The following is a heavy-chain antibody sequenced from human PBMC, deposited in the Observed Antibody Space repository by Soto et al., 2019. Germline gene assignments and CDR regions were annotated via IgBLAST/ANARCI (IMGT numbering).Heavy chain of an antibody. Sequence: QLQLQESGSGLVKPSQPLSLTCAVSGGSISSGGYSWSWIRQPPGKGLEWVGYIYHSGSTYYNPSLKGRVTISVDRSKNQCSLKLSSVTAADTAVYYFARGGSTFADNWFDPWGQGTLVTVSS. V-gene: IGHV4-30-2*01. CDR1: GGSISSGGYS. CDR3: ARGGSTFADNWFDP. J-gene: IGHJ5*02. CDR2: IYHSGST. D-gene: IGHD3-16*01.